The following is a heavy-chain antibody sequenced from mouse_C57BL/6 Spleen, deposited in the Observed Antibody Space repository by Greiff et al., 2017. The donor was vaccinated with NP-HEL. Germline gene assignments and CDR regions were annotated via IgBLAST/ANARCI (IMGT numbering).Heavy chain of an antibody. Sequence: VQLQQPGAELVLPGASVKLSCKASGYTFTSFWMHWVKQRPGQGLEWIGEIDPSDSYTNSNQKFKVKSTLIVAKSSSTAYMQLSSLTAEDSAVYYCARSGNDVDYWGQGTTLTVDS. CDR2: IDPSDSYT. V-gene: IGHV1-69*01. J-gene: IGHJ2*01. D-gene: IGHD2-2*01. CDR3: ARSGNDVDY. CDR1: GYTFTSFW.